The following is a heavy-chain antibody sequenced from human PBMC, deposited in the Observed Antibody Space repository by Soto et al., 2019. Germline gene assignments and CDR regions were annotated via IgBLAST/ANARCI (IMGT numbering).Heavy chain of an antibody. V-gene: IGHV3-48*02. CDR2: ISSSSSTI. D-gene: IGHD6-19*01. CDR1: GFTFRSYS. CDR3: ARDRSIAVAGYFDY. Sequence: GGAVRLTCAGSGFTFRSYSLTWVRQAPGQGLEWVSYISSSSSTIYYADSVKGRFTISRDNAKDALYLQMNSLRDEDTAVYYCARDRSIAVAGYFDYWGQGTLVTVSS. J-gene: IGHJ4*02.